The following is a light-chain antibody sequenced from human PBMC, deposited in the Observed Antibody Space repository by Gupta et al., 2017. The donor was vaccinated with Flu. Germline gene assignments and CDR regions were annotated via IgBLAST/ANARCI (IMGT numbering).Light chain of an antibody. CDR3: QSFDYSLSAFSV. V-gene: IGLV1-40*01. J-gene: IGLJ1*01. CDR1: SSNIGAGND. Sequence: QSFLTQPPSVSGAPGQRVTISCTGSSSNIGAGNDVPWYQHLPGSAPKLLFYSNNNRPSGVPDRFSGSTSGTSASLAIPGLQAEEEAEYYCQSFDYSLSAFSVFGTGTKVTVL. CDR2: SNN.